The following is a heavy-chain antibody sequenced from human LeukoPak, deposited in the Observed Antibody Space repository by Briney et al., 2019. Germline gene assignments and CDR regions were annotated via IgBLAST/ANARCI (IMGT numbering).Heavy chain of an antibody. CDR3: ARDLDSSGYFFY. CDR2: IYYSGST. D-gene: IGHD3-22*01. Sequence: SQTLSLTCTVSGGSISSGDYYRSWIRQPPGKGLEWIGYIYYSGSTYYNPSLKSRVTISVDTSKNQFSLKLSSVTAADTAVYYCARDLDSSGYFFYWGQGTLVTVSS. J-gene: IGHJ4*02. CDR1: GGSISSGDYY. V-gene: IGHV4-30-4*01.